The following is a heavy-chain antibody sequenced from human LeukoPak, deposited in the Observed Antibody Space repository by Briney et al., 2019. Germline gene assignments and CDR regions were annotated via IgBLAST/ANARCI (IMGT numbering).Heavy chain of an antibody. J-gene: IGHJ4*02. CDR3: ARGSIVGATTHFDY. V-gene: IGHV3-21*01. D-gene: IGHD1-26*01. Sequence: GGSLRLSCAASGFTFSSYSMNWVRQAPGKGLEWVSSISSSSRYIYYADSVKGRFTISRHNANNSLYLQMNSLRSEDTSVYYCARGSIVGATTHFDYWGQGTLVTVSS. CDR2: ISSSSRYI. CDR1: GFTFSSYS.